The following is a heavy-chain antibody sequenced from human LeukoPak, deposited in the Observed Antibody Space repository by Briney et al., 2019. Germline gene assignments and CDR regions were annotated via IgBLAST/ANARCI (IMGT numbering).Heavy chain of an antibody. Sequence: ASVKVSCKASGYTFTSYDINWVRQATGQGLEWMGWMNPNSGNTGYAQKFQGRVTMTRNTSISTAYMELSSMRSGDTAVYYCARGKRSKTRITIFGVARGKNYYYYYMDVWGKGTTVTVSS. CDR2: MNPNSGNT. J-gene: IGHJ6*03. V-gene: IGHV1-8*01. CDR1: GYTFTSYD. CDR3: ARGKRSKTRITIFGVARGKNYYYYYMDV. D-gene: IGHD3-3*01.